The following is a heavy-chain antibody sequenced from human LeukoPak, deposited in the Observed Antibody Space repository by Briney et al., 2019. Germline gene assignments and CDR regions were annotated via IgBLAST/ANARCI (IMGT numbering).Heavy chain of an antibody. Sequence: TGGSLRLSCAASGFTFSSYWMSWVRQAPGKGLERVANIKQDGSEKYYVDSVKGRFTISRDNAKNSLYLQMNSLRAEDTAVYYCARVGFPYYFDYWGQGTLVTVSS. CDR2: IKQDGSEK. J-gene: IGHJ4*02. CDR1: GFTFSSYW. D-gene: IGHD3-10*01. CDR3: ARVGFPYYFDY. V-gene: IGHV3-7*01.